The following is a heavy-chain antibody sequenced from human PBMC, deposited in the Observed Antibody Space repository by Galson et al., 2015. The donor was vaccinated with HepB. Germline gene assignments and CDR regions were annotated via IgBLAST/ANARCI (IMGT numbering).Heavy chain of an antibody. D-gene: IGHD1-26*01. V-gene: IGHV3-48*04. Sequence: SLRLSCAASGFTFSSYSMNWVRQAPGKGLEWVSYISSSSSTIYYADSVKGRFTISRDNAKNSLYLQMNSLRAEDTAVYYCARDKHEWELYYYGMDVWGQGTTVTVSS. J-gene: IGHJ6*02. CDR2: ISSSSSTI. CDR3: ARDKHEWELYYYGMDV. CDR1: GFTFSSYS.